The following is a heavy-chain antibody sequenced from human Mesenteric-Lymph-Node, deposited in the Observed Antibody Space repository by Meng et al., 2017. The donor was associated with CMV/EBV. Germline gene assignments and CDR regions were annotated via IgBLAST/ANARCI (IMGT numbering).Heavy chain of an antibody. D-gene: IGHD6-13*01. J-gene: IGHJ2*01. CDR1: GYSFTSYW. Sequence: KVSCKGSGYSFTSYWIGWVRQMPGKGLEWMGIIYPGDSDTRYSPSFQGQVTISADKSISTAYLQWSSLKASDTAMYYCARLLAAAGMSWYFDLWGRGTLVIVSS. V-gene: IGHV5-51*01. CDR3: ARLLAAAGMSWYFDL. CDR2: IYPGDSDT.